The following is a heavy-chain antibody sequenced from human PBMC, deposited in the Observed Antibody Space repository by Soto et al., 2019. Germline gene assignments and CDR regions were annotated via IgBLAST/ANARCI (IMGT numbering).Heavy chain of an antibody. Sequence: GGSLRLSCAASGFTFSSYAMSWVRQAPGKGLEWVSAISGSGGSTYYADSVKGRFTISRDNSKNTLYLQMNSLRAEDTAVYYCAKDVMVVYSSSVFDYWGQGTLVTVSS. V-gene: IGHV3-23*01. CDR2: ISGSGGST. J-gene: IGHJ4*02. CDR1: GFTFSSYA. CDR3: AKDVMVVYSSSVFDY. D-gene: IGHD2-8*02.